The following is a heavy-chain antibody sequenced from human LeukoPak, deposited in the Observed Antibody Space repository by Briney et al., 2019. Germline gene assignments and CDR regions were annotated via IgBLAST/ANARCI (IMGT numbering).Heavy chain of an antibody. CDR2: INWNGGST. J-gene: IGHJ6*04. CDR1: GFTFGDYA. Sequence: PGGSLRLSCTASGFTFGDYAMSWFRQAPGKGLEWVSGINWNGGSTGYADSVKGRFTISRDNAKNSLYLQMNSLRAEDTALYYCARGGSSGWYEMDVWGKGTTVTVSS. D-gene: IGHD6-19*01. CDR3: ARGGSSGWYEMDV. V-gene: IGHV3-20*04.